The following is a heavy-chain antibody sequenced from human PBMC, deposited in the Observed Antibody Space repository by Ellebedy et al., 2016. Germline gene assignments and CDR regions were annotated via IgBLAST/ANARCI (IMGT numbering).Heavy chain of an antibody. V-gene: IGHV1-8*01. D-gene: IGHD5-18*01. J-gene: IGHJ6*02. CDR3: ARAGYSYGTDSYYYGMDV. CDR1: GYIFTSYD. CDR2: MNPNSGNT. Sequence: ASVKVSXKASGYIFTSYDINWVRQATGQGLEWMGWMNPNSGNTGYAQKFQGRVTMTRNTSISTAYMELSSLRSEDTAVYYCARAGYSYGTDSYYYGMDVWGQGTTVTVSS.